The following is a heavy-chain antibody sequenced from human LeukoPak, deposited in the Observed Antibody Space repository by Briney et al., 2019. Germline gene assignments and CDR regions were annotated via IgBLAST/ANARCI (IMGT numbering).Heavy chain of an antibody. V-gene: IGHV3-74*01. J-gene: IGHJ5*02. Sequence: PGGSLRLSCTASGFTFSRSWVHWVRHSPGKGLLWVSHINSDGSWTGYADSVRGRFTISRDNAKNTVFLQMNSLGADDTAVYYCARDLGGNDLDPWGQGTLVTVSS. CDR1: GFTFSRSW. D-gene: IGHD1-1*01. CDR2: INSDGSWT. CDR3: ARDLGGNDLDP.